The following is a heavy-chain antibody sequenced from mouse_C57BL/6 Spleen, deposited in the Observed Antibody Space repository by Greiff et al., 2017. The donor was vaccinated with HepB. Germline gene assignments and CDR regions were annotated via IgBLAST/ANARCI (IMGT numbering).Heavy chain of an antibody. CDR2: IYWDDDK. Sequence: QVTLKESGPGILQSSQTLSLTCSFSGFSLSTSGMGVSWLRQPSGKGLEWLAHIYWDDDKRYNPSLKSRLTISKDTSRNQVFLKITSVDTADTATYYCARSRVDYYGSSYGFAYWGQGTLVTVSA. CDR1: GFSLSTSGMG. CDR3: ARSRVDYYGSSYGFAY. D-gene: IGHD1-1*01. J-gene: IGHJ3*01. V-gene: IGHV8-12*01.